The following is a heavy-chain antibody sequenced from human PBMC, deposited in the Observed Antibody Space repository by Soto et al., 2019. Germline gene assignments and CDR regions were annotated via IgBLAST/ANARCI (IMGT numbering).Heavy chain of an antibody. Sequence: EVQLLESGGGSVQPGGSLRLSCAASGFTFSTYAMSWVRQTPGKGLEWASAIRGSDAGTYYADSVKGRFTISRDNSKNTLYLQMNSLRAEDTAVYYCAKATLGSCSGVRCYDLDYWGQGTQVTVSS. J-gene: IGHJ4*02. V-gene: IGHV3-23*01. CDR2: IRGSDAGT. CDR3: AKATLGSCSGVRCYDLDY. D-gene: IGHD2-15*01. CDR1: GFTFSTYA.